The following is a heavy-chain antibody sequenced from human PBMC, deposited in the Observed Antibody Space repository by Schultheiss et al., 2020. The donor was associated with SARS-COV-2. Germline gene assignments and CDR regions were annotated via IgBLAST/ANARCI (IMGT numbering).Heavy chain of an antibody. CDR3: ARLRAAAGTVDY. Sequence: SQTLSLTCTVSGGSISSSSYYWSWIRQPAGKGLEWIGRIYTSGSTYYNPSLKSRVTMSVDTSKNQLSLNLTSVTAADTAVYYCARLRAAAGTVDYWGQGTLVTVSS. V-gene: IGHV4-61*02. CDR1: GGSISSSSYY. J-gene: IGHJ4*02. D-gene: IGHD6-13*01. CDR2: IYTSGST.